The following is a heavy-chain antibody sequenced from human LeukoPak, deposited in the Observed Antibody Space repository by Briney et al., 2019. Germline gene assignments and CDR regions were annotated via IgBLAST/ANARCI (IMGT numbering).Heavy chain of an antibody. V-gene: IGHV1-18*01. CDR3: ARGAGYSSSWSNPNAYFDY. CDR2: ISAYNGNT. D-gene: IGHD6-13*01. CDR1: GYTFTSYG. Sequence: ASVKVSCKASGYTFTSYGISWVRQAPGQGLEWMGWISAYNGNTNYAQKLQGRVIMTTDTSTSTAYMELRSLRSDDTAVYYCARGAGYSSSWSNPNAYFDYWGQGTLVTVSS. J-gene: IGHJ4*02.